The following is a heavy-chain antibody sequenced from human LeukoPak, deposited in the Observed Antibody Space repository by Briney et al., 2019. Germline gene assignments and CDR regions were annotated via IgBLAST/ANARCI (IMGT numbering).Heavy chain of an antibody. J-gene: IGHJ4*02. D-gene: IGHD5-12*01. Sequence: ESLKISCKASGYSFTTYWIGWVRQVPGKGLEWMGIIYPADSTAHYSPSFQGQVTISVDKSINTAYLQWSRLKASDTAMYYCASHPKSEYSGYESDYWGQGTLVTVSS. CDR3: ASHPKSEYSGYESDY. CDR2: IYPADSTA. V-gene: IGHV5-51*01. CDR1: GYSFTTYW.